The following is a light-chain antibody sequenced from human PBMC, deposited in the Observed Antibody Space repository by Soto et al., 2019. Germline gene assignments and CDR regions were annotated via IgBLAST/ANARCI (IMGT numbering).Light chain of an antibody. J-gene: IGLJ1*01. V-gene: IGLV2-23*02. Sequence: QSVLTQPASVSGSPGQSITISCTGTSSDVGSYNLVSWYQQHPGKAPKLMIYEVSKRPSGVSNRFSGSKSGNTASLTISGLQAEDEADYYCCSYAGSSLYVFGTCTQLTVL. CDR1: SSDVGSYNL. CDR3: CSYAGSSLYV. CDR2: EVS.